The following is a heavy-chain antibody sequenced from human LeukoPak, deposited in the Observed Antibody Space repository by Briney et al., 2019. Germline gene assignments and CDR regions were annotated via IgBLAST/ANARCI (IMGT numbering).Heavy chain of an antibody. Sequence: ASVKVSCKASGCTFRSYAISWVRQAPGQGLEWMGRIIPIFGTANYAQKFQGRVTITADEATSTAYMELSSLRSEDTAVYYCAGHYCSSTGCYNGDAFDIWGQGTMVTVSS. J-gene: IGHJ3*02. CDR2: IIPIFGTA. V-gene: IGHV1-69*13. CDR3: AGHYCSSTGCYNGDAFDI. D-gene: IGHD2-2*02. CDR1: GCTFRSYA.